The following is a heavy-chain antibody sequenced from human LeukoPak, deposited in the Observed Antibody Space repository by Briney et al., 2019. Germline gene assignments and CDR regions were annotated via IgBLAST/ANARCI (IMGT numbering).Heavy chain of an antibody. J-gene: IGHJ4*02. Sequence: SETLSLTCAVYGESFSSYFWSWIRQPPGKGLEWIGGINHSRNTNHNPSLKSRVTISVDTSKNLFSLKLSSVTAAHTAVYYCARGPYSGTNYLDYWGQGTLVTVSS. D-gene: IGHD1-26*01. V-gene: IGHV4-34*01. CDR2: INHSRNT. CDR3: ARGPYSGTNYLDY. CDR1: GESFSSYF.